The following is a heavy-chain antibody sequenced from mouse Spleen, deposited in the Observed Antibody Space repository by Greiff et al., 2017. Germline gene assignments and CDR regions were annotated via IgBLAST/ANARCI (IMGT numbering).Heavy chain of an antibody. CDR3: TRRGVVDWYFDV. CDR1: GYTFTSYW. Sequence: LQQPGSELVRPGASVKLSCKASGYTFTSYWMHWVKQRPGQGLEWIGNIYPGSGSTNYDEKFKSKATLTVDTSSSTAYMQLSSLTSEDSAVYYCTRRGVVDWYFDVWGAGTTVTVSS. V-gene: IGHV1S22*01. CDR2: IYPGSGST. D-gene: IGHD1-1*01. J-gene: IGHJ1*01.